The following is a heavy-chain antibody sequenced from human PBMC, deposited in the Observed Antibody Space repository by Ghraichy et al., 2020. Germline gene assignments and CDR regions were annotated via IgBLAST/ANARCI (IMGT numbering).Heavy chain of an antibody. Sequence: SGPTLVKPTQTLTLTCTFSGFSLSTSGVGVGWIRQPPGKALEWLALIYWDDDKRYSPSLKSRLTITKDTSKNQVVLTMTNMDPVDTATYYCAHNKRVLGFGELPPSYWGQGTLVTVSS. CDR3: AHNKRVLGFGELPPSY. D-gene: IGHD3-10*01. J-gene: IGHJ4*02. V-gene: IGHV2-5*02. CDR1: GFSLSTSGVG. CDR2: IYWDDDK.